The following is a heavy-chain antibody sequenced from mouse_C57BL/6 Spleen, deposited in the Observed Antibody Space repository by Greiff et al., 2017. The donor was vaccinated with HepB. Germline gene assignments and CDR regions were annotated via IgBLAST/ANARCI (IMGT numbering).Heavy chain of an antibody. V-gene: IGHV3-6*01. CDR1: GYSITSGYY. CDR3: ARDPHYYGSSPYAMDY. CDR2: ISYDGSN. J-gene: IGHJ4*01. Sequence: EVQLQESGPGLVKPSQSLSLTCSVTGYSITSGYYWNWIRQFPGNKLEWMGYISYDGSNNYNPSLKNRISITRDTSKNQVFLKLNSVTTEDTATYYCARDPHYYGSSPYAMDYWGQGTSVTVSS. D-gene: IGHD1-1*01.